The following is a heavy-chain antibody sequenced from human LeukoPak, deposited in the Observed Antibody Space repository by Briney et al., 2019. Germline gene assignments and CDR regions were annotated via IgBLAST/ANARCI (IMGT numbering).Heavy chain of an antibody. J-gene: IGHJ4*02. Sequence: SETLSLTSDDPGGSIIQTNYWSWVRQPPGKGLEWIGEVNLQGGTNYNPSLLRRVAISVDTSANHVSLQMTSVTAADTAVYYCAREGGSYRPPTYSGQGTLVTVSS. D-gene: IGHD3-16*02. CDR3: AREGGSYRPPTY. CDR1: GGSIIQTNY. CDR2: VNLQGGT. V-gene: IGHV4-4*02.